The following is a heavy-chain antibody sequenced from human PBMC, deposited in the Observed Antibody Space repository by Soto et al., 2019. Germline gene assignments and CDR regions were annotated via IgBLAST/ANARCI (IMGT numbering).Heavy chain of an antibody. D-gene: IGHD3-22*01. CDR3: ARSGYYYPLDFDH. CDR2: ISSSGSTI. J-gene: IGHJ4*02. V-gene: IGHV3-48*03. CDR1: GFTFSSYE. Sequence: GGSLRLSCAASGFTFSSYEMNWVRQAPGKGLEWVSYISSSGSTIYYADSVKGRFTISRDNAKNSLYLQMNSLRAEDTAVYYCARSGYYYPLDFDHWGQGNLVTVSS.